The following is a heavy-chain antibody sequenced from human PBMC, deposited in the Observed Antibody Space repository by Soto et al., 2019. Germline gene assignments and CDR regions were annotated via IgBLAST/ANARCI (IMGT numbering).Heavy chain of an antibody. V-gene: IGHV4-59*01. CDR2: IYYSGSS. D-gene: IGHD1-26*01. CDR3: ARYSGTYYVY. CDR1: GGSISSYY. Sequence: SETLSLTCPVSGGSISSYYWSWIRQPPGKGLEWIGFIYYSGSSSYNPSLKSRVTISVDTSKNQFSLKLSSVTAADTAVYYCARYSGTYYVYWGQGILVTVSS. J-gene: IGHJ4*02.